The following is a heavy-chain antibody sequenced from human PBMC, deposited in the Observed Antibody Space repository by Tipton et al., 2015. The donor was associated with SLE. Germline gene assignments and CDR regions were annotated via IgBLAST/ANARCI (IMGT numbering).Heavy chain of an antibody. D-gene: IGHD4-23*01. Sequence: TLSLTCAVYGGSFSGCPWSWIRQPPGKGLQWIGEINNSGSTKYSPSLKSRVILSVDTSKNQFFLKLNSVTAADTAVYYCARGSPGWYLGVGEWGQGTLVTVSS. CDR3: ARGSPGWYLGVGE. J-gene: IGHJ4*02. CDR1: GGSFSGCP. CDR2: INNSGST. V-gene: IGHV4-34*01.